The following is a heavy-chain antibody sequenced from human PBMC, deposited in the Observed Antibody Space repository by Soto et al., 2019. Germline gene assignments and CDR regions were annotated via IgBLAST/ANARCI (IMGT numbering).Heavy chain of an antibody. CDR1: GYIFAGYW. CDR2: IDPSDSQT. J-gene: IGHJ4*02. CDR3: ARQIYDSDTGPNFQYYFDS. V-gene: IGHV5-10-1*01. Sequence: GESLKLPCKGSGYIFAGYWIRGGRQNPGKGLDWMGRIDPSDSQTYYSPSFRGHVTISVTKSITTVFLQWSSLRASDTAMYYCARQIYDSDTGPNFQYYFDSWGQGTPVTVSS. D-gene: IGHD3-22*01.